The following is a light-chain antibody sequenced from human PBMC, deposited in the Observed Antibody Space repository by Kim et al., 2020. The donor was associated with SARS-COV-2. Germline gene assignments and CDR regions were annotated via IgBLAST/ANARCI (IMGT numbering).Light chain of an antibody. CDR1: TCNIGSNT. CDR2: SNN. V-gene: IGLV1-44*01. Sequence: RITISCSGTTCNIGSNTVNWYQHLPGTAPQLLIYSNNQRPSGVPDRFSGSKSGTSASLAFSGLQSEDEADYYCAAWDDSLNGVIFGGGTQLTVL. CDR3: AAWDDSLNGVI. J-gene: IGLJ2*01.